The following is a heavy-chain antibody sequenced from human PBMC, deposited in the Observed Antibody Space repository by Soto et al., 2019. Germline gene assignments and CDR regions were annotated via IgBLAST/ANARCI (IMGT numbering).Heavy chain of an antibody. CDR2: ISGSGGST. Sequence: GGSLRLSCAASGFTFSSYAMSWVRQAPGKGLEWVSAISGSGGSTYYADSVKGRFTISRDNSKNTLYLQMNSLRAEDTAVYYCARWGVGRYCSGVSCYGDYYYGMLVSGPAPTVTVS. CDR1: GFTFSSYA. D-gene: IGHD2-15*01. V-gene: IGHV3-23*01. J-gene: IGHJ6*02. CDR3: ARWGVGRYCSGVSCYGDYYYGMLV.